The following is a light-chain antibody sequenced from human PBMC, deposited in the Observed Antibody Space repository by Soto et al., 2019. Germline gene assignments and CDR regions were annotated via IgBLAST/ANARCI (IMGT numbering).Light chain of an antibody. J-gene: IGKJ5*01. Sequence: DLQMTQSPSSLSASVGDRVTITCRASQGISNYLVWLQQKPGKAPKSLIYGASSLHSGVPSRFSRSGSGTHFTLTISGLQRDDFAIYYCQHWDGYPQTFGQGTRLQIK. V-gene: IGKV1-16*01. CDR3: QHWDGYPQT. CDR1: QGISNY. CDR2: GAS.